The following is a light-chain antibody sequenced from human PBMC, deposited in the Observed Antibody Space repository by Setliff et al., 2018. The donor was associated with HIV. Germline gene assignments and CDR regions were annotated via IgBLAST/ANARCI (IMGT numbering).Light chain of an antibody. CDR1: TSDIGGYNF. CDR2: EVS. Sequence: QSALAQPASLSGSPGQSITISCTGTTSDIGGYNFVSWYQQHPGKAPKLMIYEVSKRPSGVSNRFSGSKSGNTASLTISGLQAEDEADYYCCSYAGSSTYVFGTGTKVTVL. J-gene: IGLJ1*01. V-gene: IGLV2-23*02. CDR3: CSYAGSSTYV.